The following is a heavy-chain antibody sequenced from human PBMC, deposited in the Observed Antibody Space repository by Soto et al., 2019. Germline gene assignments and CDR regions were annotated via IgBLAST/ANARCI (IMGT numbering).Heavy chain of an antibody. CDR1: GYTFTGYY. J-gene: IGHJ4*02. V-gene: IGHV1-2*02. D-gene: IGHD2-21*02. CDR2: INPNSGGT. CDR3: ASPALAYCGGHCYLDY. Sequence: GASVKVSCKASGYTFTGYYMHWVRQAPGQGLEWMGWINPNSGGTNYAQKFQGRVTMTRDTSISTAYMELSRLRSDDTAVYYCASPALAYCGGHCYLDYWGQGTLVTVSS.